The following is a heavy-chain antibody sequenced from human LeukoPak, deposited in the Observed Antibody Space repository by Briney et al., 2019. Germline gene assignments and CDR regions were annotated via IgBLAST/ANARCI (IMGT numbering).Heavy chain of an antibody. J-gene: IGHJ6*03. CDR2: ISWNSGSI. CDR3: AKAGHYYYYYYMDV. CDR1: GFTFSSYE. V-gene: IGHV3-9*01. Sequence: PGGSLRLSCAASGFTFSSYEMNWVRQAPGKGLEWVSGISWNSGSIGYADSVKGRFTISRDNAKNSLYLQMNSLRAEDTALYYCAKAGHYYYYYYMDVWGKGTTVTISS.